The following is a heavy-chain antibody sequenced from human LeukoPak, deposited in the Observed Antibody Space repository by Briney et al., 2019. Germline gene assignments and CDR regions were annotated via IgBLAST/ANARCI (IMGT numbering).Heavy chain of an antibody. V-gene: IGHV3-30*02. CDR1: GFTFSSHG. D-gene: IGHD3-10*01. CDR2: IRYDASNK. J-gene: IGHJ6*03. CDR3: AKMCYGSGSFYYCMDV. Sequence: GGSLRLSCAASGFTFSSHGMHWVRQAPGKGLEWVALIRYDASNKYYADSVKGRFTISRDNSKNTLYLQMTSLRGEDTAVYYCAKMCYGSGSFYYCMDVWGKGTTVTVSS.